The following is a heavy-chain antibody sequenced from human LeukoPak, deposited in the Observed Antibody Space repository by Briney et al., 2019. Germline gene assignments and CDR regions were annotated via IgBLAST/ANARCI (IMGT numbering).Heavy chain of an antibody. V-gene: IGHV3-23*01. CDR3: AKKSVADVPPLH. CDR1: GFTFSGYA. Sequence: GGSLRLSCAASGFTFSGYAMSWVRQAPGKGLEWVSGVTGSGGSTYYADSVKGRFTISRDNSKNTLYLQMNSLRAEDTAVYYCAKKSVADVPPLHWGQGTLVTVSS. CDR2: VTGSGGST. D-gene: IGHD6-19*01. J-gene: IGHJ4*02.